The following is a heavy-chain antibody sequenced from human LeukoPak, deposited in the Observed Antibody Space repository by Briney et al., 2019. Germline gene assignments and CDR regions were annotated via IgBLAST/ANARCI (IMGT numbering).Heavy chain of an antibody. D-gene: IGHD3-22*01. CDR3: AKGSSSGTVDY. V-gene: IGHV3-30*18. Sequence: GGSLRLSCAASGFTFSNYDMHGVRQAPGKGLEWVAFISYDGTNKYYADSVKGRFTFSRDNSKYTLYLQMNSLRAEDTAVYYCAKGSSSGTVDYWGQGTLVTVSS. CDR2: ISYDGTNK. J-gene: IGHJ4*02. CDR1: GFTFSNYD.